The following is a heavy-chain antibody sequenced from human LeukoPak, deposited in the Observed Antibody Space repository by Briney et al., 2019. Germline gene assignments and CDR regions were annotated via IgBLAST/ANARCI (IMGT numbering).Heavy chain of an antibody. V-gene: IGHV3-53*01. CDR3: ARSTYLKAFDI. CDR1: VLTVSSNY. CDR2: IYSGGST. Sequence: GGSLRLSCAASVLTVSSNYMGWVRQAPVKGLEWVSGIYSGGSTYYADSVKGRFTISRDNSKNTLYLQMNSLRAEDTAVYYCARSTYLKAFDIWGQGTMVTVSS. J-gene: IGHJ3*02.